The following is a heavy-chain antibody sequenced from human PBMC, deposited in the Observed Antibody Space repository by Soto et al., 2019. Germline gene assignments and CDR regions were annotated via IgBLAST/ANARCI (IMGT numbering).Heavy chain of an antibody. D-gene: IGHD1-26*01. CDR3: ARQWELPYYYYYGMDV. J-gene: IGHJ6*02. V-gene: IGHV3-30*03. CDR2: ISYDGSNK. Sequence: GGSLRLSCTVSGFTFRSYGLHWVRQAPGKGLEWVAVISYDGSNKYYADSVKGRFTISRDNSKNTLYLQMNSLRAEDTAVYYCARQWELPYYYYYGMDVWGQGTTVTVSS. CDR1: GFTFRSYG.